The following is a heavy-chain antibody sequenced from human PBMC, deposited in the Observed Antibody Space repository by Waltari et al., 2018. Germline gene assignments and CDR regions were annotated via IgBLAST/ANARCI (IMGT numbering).Heavy chain of an antibody. CDR3: ARDWAEGSGSFSPLGY. J-gene: IGHJ4*02. CDR1: GGSISSGGYY. V-gene: IGHV4-31*03. Sequence: QVQLQESGPGLVKPSQTLSLTCTVSGGSISSGGYYWSWIRQHPGKGLEWIGYIYYRGSTYYNPSLKSRVTISVDTSKNQFSLKLSSVTAADTAVYYCARDWAEGSGSFSPLGYWGQGTLVTVSS. D-gene: IGHD3-10*01. CDR2: IYYRGST.